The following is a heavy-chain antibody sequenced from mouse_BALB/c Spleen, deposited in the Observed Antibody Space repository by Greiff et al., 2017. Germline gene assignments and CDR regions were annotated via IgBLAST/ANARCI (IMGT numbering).Heavy chain of an antibody. J-gene: IGHJ4*01. Sequence: VQLQQSGPGLVKPSQSLSLTCTVTGYSITSYYAWNWIRQFPGNQLEWMGYISYSGSTSYNPSLKSRISITRDTSKNQFFLQLNSVTTEDTATYYCASLRWFYYAMDYWGQGTSVTVSS. CDR2: ISYSGST. V-gene: IGHV3-2*02. CDR3: ASLRWFYYAMDY. D-gene: IGHD2-9*01. CDR1: GYSITSYYA.